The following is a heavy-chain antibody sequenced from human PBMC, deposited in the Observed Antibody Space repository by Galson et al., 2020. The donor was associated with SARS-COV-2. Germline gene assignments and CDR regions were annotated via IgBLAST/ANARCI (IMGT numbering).Heavy chain of an antibody. CDR3: ARAGWTVKYYYYYMDV. CDR2: IIPIFGTA. Sequence: SVKVSCKASGGTFSSYAISWVRQAPGQGLEWMGGIIPIFGTANYAQKFQGRVTITAYESTSTAYMELSSLRSEDPAVYSCARAGWTVKYYYYYMDVGCKGASVAVSS. J-gene: IGHJ6*03. D-gene: IGHD4-4*01. CDR1: GGTFSSYA. V-gene: IGHV1-69*13.